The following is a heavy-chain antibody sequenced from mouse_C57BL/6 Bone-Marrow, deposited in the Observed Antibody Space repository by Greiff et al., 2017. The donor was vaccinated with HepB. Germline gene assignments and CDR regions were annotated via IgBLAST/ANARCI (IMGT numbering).Heavy chain of an antibody. V-gene: IGHV14-4*01. CDR2: IDPENGDT. CDR3: TTHLLRFAWFAY. Sequence: EVQRVESGAELVRPGASVKLSCTASGFNIKDDYMHWVKQRPEQGLEWIGWIDPENGDTEYAPKFQGKATITADTSSNTAYLQLSSLTSEDTAVYYCTTHLLRFAWFAYWGQGTLVTVSA. CDR1: GFNIKDDY. D-gene: IGHD1-1*01. J-gene: IGHJ3*01.